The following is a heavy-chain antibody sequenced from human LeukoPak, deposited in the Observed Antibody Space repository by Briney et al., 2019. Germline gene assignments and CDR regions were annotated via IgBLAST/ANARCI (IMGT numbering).Heavy chain of an antibody. J-gene: IGHJ3*01. Sequence: GGSLRLSCTASGFSFSSYWMHWVRQVPGKGLVWVSCLNSDGTRISYADSVKGRFTISRDNPKNTLYLQVNSLRVEDTAVYYCVRDGLLWYGGATWGQGTMVTVSS. CDR1: GFSFSSYW. V-gene: IGHV3-74*01. D-gene: IGHD2-21*01. CDR3: VRDGLLWYGGAT. CDR2: LNSDGTRI.